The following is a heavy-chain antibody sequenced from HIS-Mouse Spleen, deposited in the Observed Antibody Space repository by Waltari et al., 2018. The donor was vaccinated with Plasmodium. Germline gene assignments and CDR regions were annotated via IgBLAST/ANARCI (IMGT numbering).Heavy chain of an antibody. D-gene: IGHD1-26*01. CDR2: IYYSGGP. Sequence: QLQLQESGPGLVKPSETLSLTCTVSGGSISSSSYYWGWIRQPPGKGLEGIGSIYYSGGPYYSPSLKSRITISVDTSKNQFSLKLSSVTAADTAVYYCARRGGSYYYFDYWGQGTLVTVSS. CDR3: ARRGGSYYYFDY. J-gene: IGHJ4*02. CDR1: GGSISSSSYY. V-gene: IGHV4-39*01.